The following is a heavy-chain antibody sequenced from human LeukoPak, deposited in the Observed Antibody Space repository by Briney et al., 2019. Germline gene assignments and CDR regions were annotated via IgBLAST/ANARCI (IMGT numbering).Heavy chain of an antibody. CDR2: MNPNSGNT. V-gene: IGHV1-8*01. CDR3: ARVFRPSYYYGMDV. CDR1: GYTFTSYD. D-gene: IGHD6-6*01. Sequence: ASVKVSCKASGYTFTSYDINWVRRATGQGLEWMGWMNPNSGNTGYAQKFQGRVTMTGNTSISTAYMELSSLRSEDTAVYYCARVFRPSYYYGMDVWGQGTTVTVSS. J-gene: IGHJ6*02.